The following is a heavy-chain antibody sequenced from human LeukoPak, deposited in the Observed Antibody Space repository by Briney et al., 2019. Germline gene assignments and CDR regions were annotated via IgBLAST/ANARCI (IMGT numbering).Heavy chain of an antibody. V-gene: IGHV3-30*02. CDR1: GFTFSSYG. Sequence: GGSLRLSCAASGFTFSSYGMHWVRQAPGKGLEWVAFIRYDGSNKYYADSVKGRFTISRDNSKNTLYLQMNILRAEDMAVYYCAKDDYYDSSGSFDYWGQGTLVTVSS. J-gene: IGHJ4*02. CDR3: AKDDYYDSSGSFDY. CDR2: IRYDGSNK. D-gene: IGHD3-22*01.